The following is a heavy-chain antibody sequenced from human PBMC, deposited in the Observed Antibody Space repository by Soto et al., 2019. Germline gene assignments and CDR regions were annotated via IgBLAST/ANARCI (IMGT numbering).Heavy chain of an antibody. V-gene: IGHV3-30*18. D-gene: IGHD3-22*01. CDR2: ISYDGSNK. J-gene: IGHJ6*02. Sequence: QVQLVESGGGVVQPGRSLRLSCAASGFTFSSYGMHWVRQAPGKGLEWVAVISYDGSNKYYADSVKGRFTISRDNSKNTLYLQMNSLRAEDTAVYYCAKDGGIVGYYGMDVWGQGTTVTVSS. CDR1: GFTFSSYG. CDR3: AKDGGIVGYYGMDV.